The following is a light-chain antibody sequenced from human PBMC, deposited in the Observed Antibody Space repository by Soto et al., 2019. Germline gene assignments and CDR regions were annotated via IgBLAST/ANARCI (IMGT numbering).Light chain of an antibody. J-gene: IGKJ2*01. V-gene: IGKV3-20*01. CDR3: QQYGNSPPNT. CDR2: GAS. CDR1: QSVSSSY. Sequence: EIVLTQSPGTLSLSPGERATLSCRASQSVSSSYLAWYQQKPGQALRLLIYGASSRATGIPDRFSGSGSGTDFTLTIIRLEPEDFAVYFCQQYGNSPPNTFGQGTKVEIK.